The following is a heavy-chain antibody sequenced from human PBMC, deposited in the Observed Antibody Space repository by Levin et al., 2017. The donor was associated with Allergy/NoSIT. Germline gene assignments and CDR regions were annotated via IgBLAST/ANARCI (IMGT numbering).Heavy chain of an antibody. J-gene: IGHJ5*02. Sequence: TGGSLRLSCAASGFSFSNYWMHWVRQAPGKGLVWVSRITSDGSSTYYADSVKGRFTISRDNAKNTLYLQMSSLRAEDTAVYYCMSVTSSWGQGTLVTVSS. CDR3: MSVTSS. CDR1: GFSFSNYW. V-gene: IGHV3-74*01. CDR2: ITSDGSST. D-gene: IGHD5-18*01.